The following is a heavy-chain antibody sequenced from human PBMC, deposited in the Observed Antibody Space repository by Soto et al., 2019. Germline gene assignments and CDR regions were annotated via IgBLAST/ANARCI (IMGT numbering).Heavy chain of an antibody. CDR1: GYTFTGHY. CDR3: GRGRSGQVVVFY. CDR2: IGPESGAT. J-gene: IGHJ4*02. Sequence: ASVKVSCKASGYTFTGHYIHWVRQAPEQGPEWMGEIGPESGATRYAEKFQGRVTMTLDTSITTVYMELKNLSPDDTAVYYCGRGRSGQVVVFYWGQGTPVTVSS. D-gene: IGHD3-22*01. V-gene: IGHV1-2*02.